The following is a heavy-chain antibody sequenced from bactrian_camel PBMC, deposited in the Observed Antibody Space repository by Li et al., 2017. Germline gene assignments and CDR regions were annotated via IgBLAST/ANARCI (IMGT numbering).Heavy chain of an antibody. Sequence: VQLVESGVDVVKPGGSLRLSCAASGFTFTDYGMSWVRQAPVKGLEWIAQIDYSGTKTRANTPMKGRFSISRDNAKNTINLELNSLKIEDTAMYYCVRDRGRAVAAGSFDYWGQGTQVTVS. D-gene: IGHD6*01. V-gene: IGHV3-1*01. CDR3: VRDRGRAVAAGSFDY. CDR1: GFTFTDYG. CDR2: IDYSGTKT. J-gene: IGHJ6*01.